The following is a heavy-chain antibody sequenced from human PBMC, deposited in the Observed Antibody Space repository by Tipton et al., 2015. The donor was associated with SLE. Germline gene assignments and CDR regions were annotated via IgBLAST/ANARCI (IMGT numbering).Heavy chain of an antibody. CDR1: GYSISSGYY. J-gene: IGHJ3*02. V-gene: IGHV4-38-2*02. Sequence: TLSLTCAVSGYSISSGYYWGWIRQPPGKGLEWIGSIYHSGSTYYNPSLKSRVTISVDTSKNQFSLKLSSVTAADTAVYYCAREAWGHAFDIWGQGTMVTVSS. CDR2: IYHSGST. CDR3: AREAWGHAFDI. D-gene: IGHD2-21*01.